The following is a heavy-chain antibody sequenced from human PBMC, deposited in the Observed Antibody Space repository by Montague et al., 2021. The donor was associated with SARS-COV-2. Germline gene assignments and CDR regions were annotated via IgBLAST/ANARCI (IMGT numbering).Heavy chain of an antibody. J-gene: IGHJ3*02. CDR2: IYFTGKT. D-gene: IGHD1/OR15-1a*01. V-gene: IGHV4-39*02. CDR3: ARWGLNNAFDI. CDR1: GDSISRSHYF. Sequence: ETLSLTCSVSGDSISRSHYFWAWIRQPPGMGLEWIGSIYFTGKTYYHPSLKSRVTISIDTSKNHFSLRLSSVTAADSAVFYCARWGLNNAFDIWGLGTMITISS.